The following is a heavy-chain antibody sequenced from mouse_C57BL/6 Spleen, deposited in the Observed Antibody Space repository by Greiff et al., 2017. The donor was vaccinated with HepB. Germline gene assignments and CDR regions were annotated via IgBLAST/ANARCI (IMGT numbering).Heavy chain of an antibody. Sequence: EVQLQQSGPGLVKPSQSLSLTCSVTGYSITSGYYWNWIRQFPGNKLEWMGYISYDGSNNYNPSLKNRIPITRDTSKSQFFLKLNSVTTEDTATYYCARGPDGYFDYWGQGTTLTVSS. V-gene: IGHV3-6*01. D-gene: IGHD2-3*01. CDR3: ARGPDGYFDY. J-gene: IGHJ2*01. CDR1: GYSITSGYY. CDR2: ISYDGSN.